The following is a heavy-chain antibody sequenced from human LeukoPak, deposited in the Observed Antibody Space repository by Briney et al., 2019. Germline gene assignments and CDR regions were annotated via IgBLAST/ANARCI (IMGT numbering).Heavy chain of an antibody. CDR2: IYYSGST. CDR3: ARQDTLTHYYVMDV. CDR1: GGSISSSSYY. D-gene: IGHD4-17*01. V-gene: IGHV4-39*01. J-gene: IGHJ6*02. Sequence: SETLSLTCTVSGGSISSSSYYWGWIRQPPGKGLEWIGNIYYSGSTYYNPSLESRVTISVDTSKNQFSLKVSSATAADTAVYYCARQDTLTHYYVMDVWGQGTTVTVSS.